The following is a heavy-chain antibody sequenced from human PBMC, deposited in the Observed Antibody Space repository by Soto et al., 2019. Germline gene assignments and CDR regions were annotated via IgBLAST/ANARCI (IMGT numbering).Heavy chain of an antibody. D-gene: IGHD1-26*01. CDR2: ISYDGSNK. Sequence: GGSLRLSCAASGFTFSSYAMHWVRQAPGKGLEWVAVISYDGSNKYYADSVKGRFTISRDNSKNTLYLQMNSLRAEDTAVYYCVLGSDSYSGSYYVTQLPPLHDYWGQGTLVTVSS. CDR3: VLGSDSYSGSYYVTQLPPLHDY. V-gene: IGHV3-30-3*01. CDR1: GFTFSSYA. J-gene: IGHJ4*02.